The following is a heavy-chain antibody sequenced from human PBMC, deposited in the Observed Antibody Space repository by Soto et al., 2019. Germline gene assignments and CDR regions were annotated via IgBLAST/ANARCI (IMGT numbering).Heavy chain of an antibody. D-gene: IGHD2-15*01. Sequence: QVQLVQSGSELKKPGASVKVSCKASGYTFTSYAMNWVRQAPGQGLEWMGWINTNTGNPTYAQGFTGRFVFSLDTSVNTGYLQIRRPKAEDTAVYYCGRDGGPREPAADYYYGMDVWGQGTTVTVSS. CDR2: INTNTGNP. V-gene: IGHV7-4-1*01. CDR3: GRDGGPREPAADYYYGMDV. CDR1: GYTFTSYA. J-gene: IGHJ6*02.